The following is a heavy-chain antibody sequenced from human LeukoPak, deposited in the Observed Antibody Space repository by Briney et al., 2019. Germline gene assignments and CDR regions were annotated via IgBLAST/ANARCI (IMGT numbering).Heavy chain of an antibody. V-gene: IGHV3-23*01. D-gene: IGHD1-1*01. CDR3: ARGRYDWNDVGYFDY. Sequence: GGSLRLSCAASTSTFYTYAMSWVRRAPGKGLEWVSGITGSGGSTDYADSVKGRFTISRDNSKNTLYLQMNSLRAEDTAVYYCARGRYDWNDVGYFDYWGQGTLVTVSS. J-gene: IGHJ4*02. CDR1: TSTFYTYA. CDR2: ITGSGGST.